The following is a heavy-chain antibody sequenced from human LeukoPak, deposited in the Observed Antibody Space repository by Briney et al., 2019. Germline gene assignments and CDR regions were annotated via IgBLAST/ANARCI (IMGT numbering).Heavy chain of an antibody. CDR2: IYYSGST. CDR3: ATDYYDSSGYASSGAFDI. Sequence: PSETLSLTCTVSGGSISSSSYYWGWIRQPPGKGLEWIGSIYYSGSTYYNPSLKSRVTISVDTSKNQFSLKLSSVTAADTAVYYCATDYYDSSGYASSGAFDIWGQGTMVTVSS. CDR1: GGSISSSSYY. J-gene: IGHJ3*02. D-gene: IGHD3-22*01. V-gene: IGHV4-39*07.